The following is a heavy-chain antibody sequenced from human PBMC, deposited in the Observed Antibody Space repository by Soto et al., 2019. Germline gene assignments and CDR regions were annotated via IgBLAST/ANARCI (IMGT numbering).Heavy chain of an antibody. CDR2: MFYVGAT. Sequence: QVQLQESGPGLVEPSQTLSLTCSVSGGSISSGDYYWSWIRQPPGKGLEWIGYMFYVGATYYNPSLKSRVTISVDRSRNQFSRKLSCVTAENPAGYHWARFLRFCSIPPCRGRNWFDPWGQGTLVTVTS. CDR1: GGSISSGDYY. D-gene: IGHD2-2*01. CDR3: ARFLRFCSIPPCRGRNWFDP. J-gene: IGHJ5*02. V-gene: IGHV4-30-4*01.